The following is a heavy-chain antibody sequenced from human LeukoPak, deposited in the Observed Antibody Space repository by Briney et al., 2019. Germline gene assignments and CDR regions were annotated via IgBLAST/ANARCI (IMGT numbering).Heavy chain of an antibody. J-gene: IGHJ4*02. Sequence: SETLSLTCTVSGGSISSYYWSWLRQPPGQGLEWIGYIYYSGSTNYNPSLKSRVTISVDTSKNQFSLKLSSVTAADTAVYYCARGSIAVAVAADYWGQGTLVTVSS. CDR2: IYYSGST. CDR1: GGSISSYY. D-gene: IGHD6-19*01. CDR3: ARGSIAVAVAADY. V-gene: IGHV4-59*01.